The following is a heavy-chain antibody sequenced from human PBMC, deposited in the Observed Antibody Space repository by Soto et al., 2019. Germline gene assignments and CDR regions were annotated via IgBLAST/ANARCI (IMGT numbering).Heavy chain of an antibody. CDR3: ARSGYPGSYHPPAF. CDR2: INPHSGDT. CDR1: GYTFIYYY. V-gene: IGHV1-2*02. J-gene: IGHJ4*02. D-gene: IGHD1-26*01. Sequence: XAVKVSCRGSGYTFIYYYIHLVRQAPGQGLECMGCINPHSGDTNSPPKFQARVTMTRDTSNSTAYMELKRLYSNDTAVYHCARSGYPGSYHPPAFWGQGTLVTV.